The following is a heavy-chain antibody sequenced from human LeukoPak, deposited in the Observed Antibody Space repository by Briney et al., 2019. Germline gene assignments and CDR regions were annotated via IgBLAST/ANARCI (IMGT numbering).Heavy chain of an antibody. CDR2: TLYVGSNR. Sequence: RGSLRLSCVPPVFTFTAYGMQCVRHAPSRGLEWVAVTLYVGSNRTYADSVKGRFTISRDKSKNTLSVQMNSLRAEDTDVYDCARDSGIGREYQNSPYIDDWGQGTLVTVSS. J-gene: IGHJ4*02. CDR3: ARDSGIGREYQNSPYIDD. CDR1: VFTFTAYG. D-gene: IGHD1-26*01. V-gene: IGHV3-33*05.